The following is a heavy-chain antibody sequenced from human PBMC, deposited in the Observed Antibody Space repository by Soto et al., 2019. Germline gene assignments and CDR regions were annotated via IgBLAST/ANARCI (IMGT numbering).Heavy chain of an antibody. CDR2: IYPSVSS. V-gene: IGHV4-38-2*02. J-gene: IGHJ4*02. Sequence: SGTLSLTCTVSGFALSRGFYWSWVRQPPGKGLEWIGSIYPSVSSYHNPSLATRLRLSIDTSKNQFTLNLTSVTAADTALYFCAREKVGTTFFDNWGQGIQVTVSS. D-gene: IGHD1-1*01. CDR1: GFALSRGFY. CDR3: AREKVGTTFFDN.